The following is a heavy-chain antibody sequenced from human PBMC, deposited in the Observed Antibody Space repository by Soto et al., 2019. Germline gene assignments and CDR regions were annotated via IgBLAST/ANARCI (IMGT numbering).Heavy chain of an antibody. J-gene: IGHJ5*02. CDR1: GGTFSSYA. V-gene: IGHV1-69*13. Sequence: SSVKVSCNGSGGTFSSYAIRWVRQAPGQGLEWMGGIIPIFGTANYAQKFQGRVTITADESTSPAYMELSSLRSEDTAVYSCARDGCSAGSCYGVNWFGPWGPGPLVTVSS. CDR2: IIPIFGTA. D-gene: IGHD2-15*01. CDR3: ARDGCSAGSCYGVNWFGP.